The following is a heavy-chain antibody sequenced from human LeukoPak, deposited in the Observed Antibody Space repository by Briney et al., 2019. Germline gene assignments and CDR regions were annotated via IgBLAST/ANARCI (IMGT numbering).Heavy chain of an antibody. CDR2: IGTAGDT. V-gene: IGHV3-13*01. Sequence: GGSLRLSCAASGFTFSSYDMHWVRQATGKGLEWVSAIGTAGDTYYPGSVKGRFTISRENAKNSLYLQMNSLRAGDTAVYYCAREISSGSQDYGMDVWGQGTTVTVSS. CDR3: AREISSGSQDYGMDV. CDR1: GFTFSSYD. J-gene: IGHJ6*02. D-gene: IGHD3-22*01.